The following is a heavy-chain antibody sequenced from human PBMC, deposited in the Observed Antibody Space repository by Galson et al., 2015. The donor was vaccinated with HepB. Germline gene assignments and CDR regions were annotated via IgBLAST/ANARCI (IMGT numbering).Heavy chain of an antibody. CDR3: AKARGQWTPFDV. J-gene: IGHJ3*01. CDR1: GFTFTSYA. D-gene: IGHD6-19*01. CDR2: ISGSASST. Sequence: SLRLSCAASGFTFTSYAMSWVRQAPGKGLEWVSDISGSASSTYYADSVKGRFTISRDNSKNTLYLQMNGLRVEDTAVYYCAKARGQWTPFDVWGQGTMVTVSS. V-gene: IGHV3-23*01.